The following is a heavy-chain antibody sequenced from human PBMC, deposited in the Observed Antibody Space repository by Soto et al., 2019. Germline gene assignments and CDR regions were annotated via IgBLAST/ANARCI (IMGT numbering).Heavy chain of an antibody. CDR2: IYSGGST. V-gene: IGHV3-53*01. Sequence: GGSLRLSCAASGFTVSSNYMSWVRQAPGKGLEWVSVIYSGGSTYYADSVKGRFTISRDNSKNTLYLQMNSLRAEDTAVYYCAKGVISSREFYYYGMDVWGQGTTVTVSS. J-gene: IGHJ6*02. CDR1: GFTVSSNY. CDR3: AKGVISSREFYYYGMDV. D-gene: IGHD3-3*02.